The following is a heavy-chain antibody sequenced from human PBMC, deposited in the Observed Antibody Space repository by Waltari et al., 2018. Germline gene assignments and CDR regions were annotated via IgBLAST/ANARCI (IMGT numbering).Heavy chain of an antibody. CDR3: VRNLKTTLWD. Sequence: EVQLVASGGGLVQPGGSLSLSCVTSGFPLSSNWMTWVGQAPGKGMEWVANIKEDGTEKYYVDSVKGRFTISRDIAENSLYLQMDSLRAEDTAVYYCVRNLKTTLWDWGQGTLVTVSS. CDR1: GFPLSSNW. V-gene: IGHV3-7*01. CDR2: IKEDGTEK. D-gene: IGHD1-1*01. J-gene: IGHJ4*02.